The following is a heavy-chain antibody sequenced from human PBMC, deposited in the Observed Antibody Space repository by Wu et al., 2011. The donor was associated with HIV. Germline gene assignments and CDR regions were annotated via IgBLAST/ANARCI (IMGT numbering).Heavy chain of an antibody. V-gene: IGHV1-69*14. CDR1: GGTFSRYA. CDR3: ARDLGGDEDY. J-gene: IGHJ4*02. Sequence: QVQLVQSGAEVKKALGSSVKVSCKASGGTFSRYAINWVRQAPGQGLEWMGGIIPIFGTAKYVQKFQGRVTITADKSTSTAYMELSSLTSEDTAVYYCARDLGGDEDYWGQGTLVTVSA. D-gene: IGHD2-21*01. CDR2: IIPIFGTA.